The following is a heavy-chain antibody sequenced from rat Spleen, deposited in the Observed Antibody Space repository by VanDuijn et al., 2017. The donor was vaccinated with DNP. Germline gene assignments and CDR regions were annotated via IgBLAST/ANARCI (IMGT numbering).Heavy chain of an antibody. D-gene: IGHD1-10*01. J-gene: IGHJ3*01. V-gene: IGHV5-31*01. Sequence: EVQLVESGGDLVQPGRSLKVSCVASGFTFNNYWMTWIRQVPGKGLEWVATILHDGSRTYFRDSVKGRFTISRDNAKSTLYLQMDSLRSEDTATYYCASLNNYNWFAYWGQGTLVTVSS. CDR1: GFTFNNYW. CDR2: ILHDGSRT. CDR3: ASLNNYNWFAY.